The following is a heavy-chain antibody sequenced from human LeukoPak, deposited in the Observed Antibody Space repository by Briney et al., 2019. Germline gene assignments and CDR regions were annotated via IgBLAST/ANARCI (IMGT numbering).Heavy chain of an antibody. CDR1: GGSISSDSHH. J-gene: IGHJ4*02. CDR2: LYYSRTT. V-gene: IGHV4-39*01. Sequence: SETLSLTCTVSGGSISSDSHHWGWFRQSPGKGLEWIGSLYYSRTTYYNPSLNSRVTISVVTSKNQFSLQLNSVTAADTAVYYCARHDGRGGNTMGALDSWGQGSLVTVSS. CDR3: ARHDGRGGNTMGALDS. D-gene: IGHD3-3*01.